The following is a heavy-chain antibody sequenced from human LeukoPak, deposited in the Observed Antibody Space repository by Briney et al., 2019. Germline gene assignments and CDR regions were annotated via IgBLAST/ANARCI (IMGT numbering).Heavy chain of an antibody. CDR1: GFTFSGYY. CDR3: GRDKED. J-gene: IGHJ4*02. Sequence: GRSLRLSCAASGFTFSGYYMSLIRQAPGKGLEWVSYISSLSTSIYYTDSVKGRFTISRDNAKNSLYLQMNNLRAEDTAVYYCGRDKEDWGQGTLVTVSS. CDR2: ISSLSTSI. V-gene: IGHV3-11*04.